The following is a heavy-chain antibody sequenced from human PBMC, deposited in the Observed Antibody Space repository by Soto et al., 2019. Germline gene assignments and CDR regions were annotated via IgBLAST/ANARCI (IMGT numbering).Heavy chain of an antibody. CDR1: GFSVNNIY. V-gene: IGHV3-53*02. CDR3: SRDHTSGGYDF. J-gene: IGHJ4*02. CDR2: ISDGGRT. D-gene: IGHD5-12*01. Sequence: DGQVVETGGGLSRPGGSLRISCAASGFSVNNIYMSWVRQAPGKGLEWVSTISDGGRTYYSDSVKGRFTVSRDRSKNTLSLHMSSLIGEDTAVYYCSRDHTSGGYDFRGPGTLVTVSS.